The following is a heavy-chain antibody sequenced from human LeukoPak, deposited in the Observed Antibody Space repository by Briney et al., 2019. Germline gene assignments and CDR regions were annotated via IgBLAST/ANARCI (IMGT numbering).Heavy chain of an antibody. CDR2: INHSGST. V-gene: IGHV4-34*01. CDR1: GGSFSGYY. D-gene: IGHD6-19*01. Sequence: PSETLSLTCAVYGGSFSGYYWSWIRQPPGKGLEWIGEINHSGSTNYNPSLKSRVTISVDTSKNQFSLKLSSVTAADTAVYYCARGRLDSSGWYYYYDMDVWGQGTTVTVSS. CDR3: ARGRLDSSGWYYYYDMDV. J-gene: IGHJ6*02.